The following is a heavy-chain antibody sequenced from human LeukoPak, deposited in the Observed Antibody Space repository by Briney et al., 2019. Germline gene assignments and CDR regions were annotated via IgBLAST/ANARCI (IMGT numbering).Heavy chain of an antibody. Sequence: SETLSLTCNVSGASISGSDYNWSWLRQPPGKGLEWIASIFYSGTIYNNPSLKSRTLISVDTSKNQFSLRLTSVTAADTAVYFCATLDNSFDHWGQGTLVTVSS. J-gene: IGHJ5*02. V-gene: IGHV4-30-4*01. CDR3: ATLDNSFDH. CDR1: GASISGSDYN. CDR2: IFYSGTI.